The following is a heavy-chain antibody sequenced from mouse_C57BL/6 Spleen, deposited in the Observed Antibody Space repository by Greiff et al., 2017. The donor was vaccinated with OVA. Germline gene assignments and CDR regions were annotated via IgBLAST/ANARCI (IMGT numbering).Heavy chain of an antibody. J-gene: IGHJ3*01. V-gene: IGHV1-15*01. CDR3: TRITTVVAPFAY. Sequence: QVQLQQSGTELVRPGASVKLSCKASGYTFTDYEMHWVKQTPVHGLEWIGAIDPETGGTAYNQKFKGKAILTADKSSSTAYMELRSLTSEDSAVYYCTRITTVVAPFAYWGQGTLVTVSA. D-gene: IGHD1-1*01. CDR2: IDPETGGT. CDR1: GYTFTDYE.